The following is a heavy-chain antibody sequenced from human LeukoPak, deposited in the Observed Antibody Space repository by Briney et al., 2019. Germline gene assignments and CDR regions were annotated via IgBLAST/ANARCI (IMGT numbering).Heavy chain of an antibody. Sequence: ASVKVSCKASGYTFTSYGISWVRQAPGQGCEWMGWINPNSGGTYYAQNFQGRVTMTRDTSISTAYMEPSRLKSDDTAVYYCARDIVVVPATIPGEIDYWGQGTLVTVSS. D-gene: IGHD2-2*01. CDR2: INPNSGGT. V-gene: IGHV1-2*02. CDR1: GYTFTSYG. CDR3: ARDIVVVPATIPGEIDY. J-gene: IGHJ4*02.